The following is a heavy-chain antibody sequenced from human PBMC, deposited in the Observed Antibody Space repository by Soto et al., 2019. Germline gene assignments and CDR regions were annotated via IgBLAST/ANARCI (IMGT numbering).Heavy chain of an antibody. V-gene: IGHV3-21*01. CDR2: ISSSSSYI. CDR3: ARDRGGSGLLDY. D-gene: IGHD3-3*01. CDR1: GFTFSSYS. Sequence: VQLVESGGGLVKPGGSLRLSCAASGFTFSSYSMNWVRQAPGKGLEWVSSISSSSSYIYYADSVKGRFTISRDNAKNSLYLQMNSLRAEDTAVYYCARDRGGSGLLDYWGQGTLVTVSS. J-gene: IGHJ4*02.